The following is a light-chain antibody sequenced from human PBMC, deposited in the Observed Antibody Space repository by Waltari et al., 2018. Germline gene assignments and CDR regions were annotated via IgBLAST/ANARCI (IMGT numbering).Light chain of an antibody. V-gene: IGLV2-14*01. Sequence: QSALTQPASVSGSPGQSITIPCTGTSSHVGGYDYVSWYQQHPGKAPKLLIYDVTKRPSGVSNRFSGSKSGNTASLTISGLQGEDEADYYCSSHTSSSTLVFGGGTRLTVL. CDR2: DVT. J-gene: IGLJ3*02. CDR1: SSHVGGYDY. CDR3: SSHTSSSTLV.